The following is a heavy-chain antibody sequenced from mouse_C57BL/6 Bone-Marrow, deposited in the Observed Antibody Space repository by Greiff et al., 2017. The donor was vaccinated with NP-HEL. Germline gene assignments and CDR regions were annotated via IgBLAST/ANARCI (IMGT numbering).Heavy chain of an antibody. J-gene: IGHJ2*01. Sequence: QVQLQQSGAELARPGVVGKMDGKVVGCTVTSDGRSWVRVVTGQGLEWIGEIYPMGGVTYYNEKFKGKATLTADKSSSTAYMELRSLTSEDSAVYFCAREIDYYYGSSYSYFDYWGQGTTLTVSS. CDR1: GCTVTSDG. V-gene: IGHV1-81*01. D-gene: IGHD1-1*01. CDR2: IYPMGGVT. CDR3: AREIDYYYGSSYSYFDY.